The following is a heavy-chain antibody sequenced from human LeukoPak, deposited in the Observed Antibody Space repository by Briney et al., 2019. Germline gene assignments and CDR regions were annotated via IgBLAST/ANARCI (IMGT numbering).Heavy chain of an antibody. J-gene: IGHJ3*02. CDR1: GGSFSGYY. Sequence: SETLSLTCAVYGGSFSGYYWSWIRQPPGKGLEWIGEINHSGSTNYNPSLKSRATISVDTSKNQFSLKLSSVTAADTAVYYCARAYCTNGVCYTSGRAFDIWGQGTMVTVSS. CDR2: INHSGST. CDR3: ARAYCTNGVCYTSGRAFDI. V-gene: IGHV4-34*01. D-gene: IGHD2-8*01.